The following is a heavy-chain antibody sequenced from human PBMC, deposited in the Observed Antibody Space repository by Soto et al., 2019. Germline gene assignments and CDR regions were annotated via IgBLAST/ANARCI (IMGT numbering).Heavy chain of an antibody. CDR2: IYYSGST. CDR1: GGSISSYY. V-gene: IGHV4-59*12. J-gene: IGHJ4*02. Sequence: SETLSLTCTVSGGSISSYYWSWIRQPPGKGLEWIGYIYYSGSTNYNPSLKSRVTISVDTSKNQFSLKLSSVTAADTVVYYCARVGGRGYSYGYELDYWGQGTLVTVSS. CDR3: ARVGGRGYSYGYELDY. D-gene: IGHD5-18*01.